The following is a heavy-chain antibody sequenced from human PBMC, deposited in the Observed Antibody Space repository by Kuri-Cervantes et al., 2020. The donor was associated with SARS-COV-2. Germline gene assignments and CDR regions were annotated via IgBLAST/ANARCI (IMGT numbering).Heavy chain of an antibody. D-gene: IGHD2-21*02. CDR3: ARVCKAYCGGDCSWYFDL. CDR1: GGTFSSYA. V-gene: IGHV1-69*10. CDR2: IIPILGIA. J-gene: IGHJ2*01. Sequence: SVKVSCKASGGTFSSYAISWVRQAPGQGLKWMGGIIPILGIANYAQKFQGRVTITADKSTSTAYMELSSLRSEDTAVYYCARVCKAYCGGDCSWYFDLWGRGTLVTVSS.